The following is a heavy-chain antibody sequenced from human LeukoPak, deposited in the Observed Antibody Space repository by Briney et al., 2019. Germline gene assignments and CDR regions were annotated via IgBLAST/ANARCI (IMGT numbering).Heavy chain of an antibody. CDR3: ARDRVIVGATSFDY. V-gene: IGHV3-30-3*01. CDR1: GFTFSSYA. CDR2: MPYDGSNK. Sequence: PGGSLRLSCAASGFTFSSYAMHWVRQAPGKGLEWVAVMPYDGSNKYYADSVKGRFTISRDNSKNTLYLQMNSLRAEDTAVYYCARDRVIVGATSFDYWGQGTLVTVSS. J-gene: IGHJ4*02. D-gene: IGHD1-26*01.